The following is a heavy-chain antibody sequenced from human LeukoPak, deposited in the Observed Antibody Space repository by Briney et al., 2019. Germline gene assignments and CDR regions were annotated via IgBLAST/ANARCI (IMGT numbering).Heavy chain of an antibody. CDR1: GFTFSSYG. V-gene: IGHV3-30*03. CDR3: ARELPYYYDSSGLDY. CDR2: ISYDGSNK. Sequence: GRSLRLSCAASGFTFSSYGMHWVRQAPGKGLEWVAVISYDGSNKYYADSVKGRFTISRDNSKNTLYLQMNSLRAEDTAVYYCARELPYYYDSSGLDYWGQGTLVTVSS. J-gene: IGHJ4*02. D-gene: IGHD3-22*01.